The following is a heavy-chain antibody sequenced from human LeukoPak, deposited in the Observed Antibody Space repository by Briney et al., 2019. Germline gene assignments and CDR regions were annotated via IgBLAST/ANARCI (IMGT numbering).Heavy chain of an antibody. V-gene: IGHV1-2*02. CDR2: INPDSGGT. D-gene: IGHD4-23*01. J-gene: IGHJ2*01. Sequence: ASVKVSCKASGYTFTGYYMHWVRQAPGQGLEWMGWINPDSGGTNYAQKFQGRVTMTRDTSITTAYMELSRLSSDDTAVYYCARHPGKVTNDWYFDLWGRGTLVTVSS. CDR1: GYTFTGYY. CDR3: ARHPGKVTNDWYFDL.